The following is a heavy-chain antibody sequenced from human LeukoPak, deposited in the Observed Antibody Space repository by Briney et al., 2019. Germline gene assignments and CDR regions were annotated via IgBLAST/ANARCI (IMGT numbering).Heavy chain of an antibody. V-gene: IGHV3-23*01. J-gene: IGHJ4*02. D-gene: IGHD1-26*01. Sequence: GGSLRLSCAASGFSVSSSYMSWVRQAPGKGLEWVSGISAGGDRTYYADSVKGRFTISRDNSKNTLYLQMNSLRAEDTAEYYCARSTVGTSCCTAVDYWGQGTLVTVSS. CDR1: GFSVSSSY. CDR2: ISAGGDRT. CDR3: ARSTVGTSCCTAVDY.